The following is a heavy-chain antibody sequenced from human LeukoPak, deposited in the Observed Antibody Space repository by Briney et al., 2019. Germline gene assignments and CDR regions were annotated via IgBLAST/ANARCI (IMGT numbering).Heavy chain of an antibody. D-gene: IGHD6-19*01. CDR1: GYTFTSYG. CDR2: ISAYNGNT. V-gene: IGHV1-18*01. J-gene: IGHJ4*02. CDR3: ARQGIAVAGAVSRTIDY. Sequence: ASVTVSFKASGYTFTSYGISWVRQAPGQGLEWMGWISAYNGNTNYAQKLQGRVTMTTDTSTSTAYMELRSLRSDDTAVYYCARQGIAVAGAVSRTIDYWGQGTLVTVSS.